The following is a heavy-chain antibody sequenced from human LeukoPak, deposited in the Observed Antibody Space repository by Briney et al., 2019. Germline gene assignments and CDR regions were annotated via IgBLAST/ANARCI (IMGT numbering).Heavy chain of an antibody. CDR1: GGAISSYY. V-gene: IGHV4-59*01. D-gene: IGHD1-26*01. CDR3: ARASRWELVDY. CDR2: IYYSGNT. J-gene: IGHJ4*02. Sequence: SETLSLTCTVSGGAISSYYWSWIRQPPGKGLEWIGCIYYSGNTNYNPSLKSRVTISLDTSKIQLSLKLSSVTAADTAVYYCARASRWELVDYWGQGTLVTVSS.